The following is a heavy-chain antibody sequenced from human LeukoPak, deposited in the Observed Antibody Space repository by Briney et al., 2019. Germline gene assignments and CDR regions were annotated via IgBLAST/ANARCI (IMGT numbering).Heavy chain of an antibody. D-gene: IGHD6-13*01. J-gene: IGHJ4*02. CDR1: GGSISSSSYY. Sequence: SETLSLTCTVSGGSISSSSYYWGWIRQPPGKGLEWIGSIYYSGSTYYNPSLTSRVTISVDTSKNQFSLKLSSVTAADTAVYYCARYSSSWLLGSDFDYWGQGTLVTVSS. V-gene: IGHV4-39*07. CDR3: ARYSSSWLLGSDFDY. CDR2: IYYSGST.